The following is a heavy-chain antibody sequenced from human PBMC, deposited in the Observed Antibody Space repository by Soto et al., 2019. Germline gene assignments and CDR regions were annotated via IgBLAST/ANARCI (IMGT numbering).Heavy chain of an antibody. CDR2: ISSSGVTK. CDR1: GFTLSEYY. D-gene: IGHD3-9*01. J-gene: IGHJ4*02. Sequence: VQLVESGGGLVKPGGSLRLSCAASGFTLSEYYMSWIRQAPGKGLEWVAYISSSGVTKYYAESVRGRFTISRDNAKNSLHLQMNSLRAEDAAVYYCALGSDILTGYSKAFDSWGQGTLVTVSS. CDR3: ALGSDILTGYSKAFDS. V-gene: IGHV3-11*01.